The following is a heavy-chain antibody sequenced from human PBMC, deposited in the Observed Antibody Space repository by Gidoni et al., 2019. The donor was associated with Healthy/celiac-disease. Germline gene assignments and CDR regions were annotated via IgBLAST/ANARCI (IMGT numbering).Heavy chain of an antibody. CDR2: IIPIFGTA. Sequence: QVQLVQSGAEVKKPGSSVKVSCKASGGTFSSYAISWVRQAPGQGLEWMGGIIPIFGTANYAQKFQGRVTITADESTSTAYMELSSLRSEDTAVYYCARVVVRGSYYYYYGMDVWGQGTTVTVSS. CDR3: ARVVVRGSYYYYYGMDV. V-gene: IGHV1-69*01. CDR1: GGTFSSYA. J-gene: IGHJ6*02. D-gene: IGHD3-10*01.